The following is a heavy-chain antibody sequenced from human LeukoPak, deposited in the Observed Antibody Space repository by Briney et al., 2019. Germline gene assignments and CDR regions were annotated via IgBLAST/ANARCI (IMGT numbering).Heavy chain of an antibody. J-gene: IGHJ5*02. Sequence: SETLSLTCTVSGGSISPYYWSWIRQPPGKGLEWIGYTYSSGSTNYNPSLKSRVTISVDTSKNQFSLKLSSVTAADTAVYYCARADYYGSGSYYSAWGQGTLVTVSS. CDR1: GGSISPYY. CDR2: TYSSGST. D-gene: IGHD3-10*01. V-gene: IGHV4-59*01. CDR3: ARADYYGSGSYYSA.